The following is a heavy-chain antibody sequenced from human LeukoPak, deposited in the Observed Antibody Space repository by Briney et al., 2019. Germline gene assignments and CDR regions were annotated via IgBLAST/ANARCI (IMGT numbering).Heavy chain of an antibody. Sequence: SETLSLTXTVSGGSISSYYWSWIRQPPGKGLEWIGYIYYSGSTNYNPSLKSRVTISVDTSKNQFSLKLSSVTAADTAVYYCARDQSGSYYSYFDYWGQGTLVTVSS. J-gene: IGHJ4*02. D-gene: IGHD1-26*01. V-gene: IGHV4-59*01. CDR2: IYYSGST. CDR3: ARDQSGSYYSYFDY. CDR1: GGSISSYY.